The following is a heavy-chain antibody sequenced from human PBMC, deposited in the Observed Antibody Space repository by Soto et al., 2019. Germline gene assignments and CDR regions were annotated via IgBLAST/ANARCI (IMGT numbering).Heavy chain of an antibody. J-gene: IGHJ5*02. CDR1: GFTFSNAW. Sequence: EVQLVESGGGLEKPGGSLRLSCAASGFTFSNAWMNWVRQAPGKGLEWVGRIKSKTDGGTTDYAAPVKGRFTISRDDSKNTLYLQMNSLKSEDTAVYYCTTGRGYSGYDYWFDPWGQGTLVTVSS. CDR2: IKSKTDGGTT. V-gene: IGHV3-15*07. CDR3: TTGRGYSGYDYWFDP. D-gene: IGHD5-12*01.